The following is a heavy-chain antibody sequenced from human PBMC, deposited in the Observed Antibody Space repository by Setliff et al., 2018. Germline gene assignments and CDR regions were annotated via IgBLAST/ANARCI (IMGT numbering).Heavy chain of an antibody. CDR2: ISARTGLT. CDR1: GFTFSSYA. J-gene: IGHJ4*02. Sequence: LGESLKISCAASGFTFSSYAITWVRQAPGEGLEWVSGISARTGLTYYADSVEGRFTISRDNAKNSLYLQMNSLRAEDTAVYYCAKRGPYCSGGTCHYYFDYWGQGTLVTVSS. D-gene: IGHD2-15*01. CDR3: AKRGPYCSGGTCHYYFDY. V-gene: IGHV3-23*01.